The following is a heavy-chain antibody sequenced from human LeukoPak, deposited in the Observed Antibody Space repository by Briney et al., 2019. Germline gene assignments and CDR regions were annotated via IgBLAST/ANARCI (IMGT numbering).Heavy chain of an antibody. V-gene: IGHV4-39*01. CDR3: ARSDSGYDLAAFDY. CDR2: IYYSGST. Sequence: SETLSLTCTVSGGSISSSSYYWGWIRQPPGKGLEWIGRIYYSGSTYYNPSLKGRVTISVDTSKNQFSLKLSSVTAADTAVYYCARSDSGYDLAAFDYWGQGTLVTVSS. J-gene: IGHJ4*02. CDR1: GGSISSSSYY. D-gene: IGHD5-12*01.